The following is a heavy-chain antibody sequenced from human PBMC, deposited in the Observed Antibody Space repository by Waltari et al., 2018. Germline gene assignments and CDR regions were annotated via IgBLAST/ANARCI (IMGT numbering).Heavy chain of an antibody. V-gene: IGHV4-34*01. Sequence: QVQLQQWGAGLLKPSETLSLTCDVYGGSFSGYYWSWIRQPPGQGLEWIGEINHSGCTHHTPTRKSRVTISVDTSKNQFSLKRSSVTAADTAVYYCASGLKRTPAAKHWFDPWGQGTLVTVSS. D-gene: IGHD2-2*01. J-gene: IGHJ5*02. CDR2: INHSGCT. CDR1: GGSFSGYY. CDR3: ASGLKRTPAAKHWFDP.